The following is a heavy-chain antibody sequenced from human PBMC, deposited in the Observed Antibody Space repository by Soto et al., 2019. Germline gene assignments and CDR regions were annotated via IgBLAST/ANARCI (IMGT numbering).Heavy chain of an antibody. Sequence: SETLSLTCAVYGGSFSGYYWSWIRQPPGKGLEWIGGINLSGSTYYNPSLKSRVTISVDTSKNQFSLKLSSVTAADTAVYYCARLIAGYGDYVWFDPWGQGTLVTVSS. CDR3: ARLIAGYGDYVWFDP. V-gene: IGHV4-34*01. D-gene: IGHD4-17*01. CDR2: INLSGST. J-gene: IGHJ5*02. CDR1: GGSFSGYY.